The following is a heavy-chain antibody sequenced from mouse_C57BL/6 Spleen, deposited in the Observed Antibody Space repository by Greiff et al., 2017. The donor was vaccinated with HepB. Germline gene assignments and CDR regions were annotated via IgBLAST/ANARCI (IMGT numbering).Heavy chain of an antibody. Sequence: QVQLQQPGAELVRPGSSVKLSCKASGYTFTSYWMHWVKQRPIQGLEWIGNIDPSDSETHYNQKFKDKATLTVDKSSSTAYMQLSSLTSEDSAVYYCARDYYDYDWFAYWGQGTLVTVSA. CDR3: ARDYYDYDWFAY. V-gene: IGHV1-52*01. CDR2: IDPSDSET. CDR1: GYTFTSYW. D-gene: IGHD2-4*01. J-gene: IGHJ3*01.